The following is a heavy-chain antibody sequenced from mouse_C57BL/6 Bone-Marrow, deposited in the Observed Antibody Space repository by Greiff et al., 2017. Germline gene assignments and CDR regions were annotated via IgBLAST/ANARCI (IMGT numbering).Heavy chain of an antibody. Sequence: EVQGVESGGGLVQPKGSLKLSCAASGFTFNTYAMHWVRQAPGKGLEWVARIRSKSSNYATYYADSVKDRFTISRDDSQSMLYLQMNNLKTEETAMYYCVRAYDYDGYFDVWGTGTTVTVSS. J-gene: IGHJ1*03. V-gene: IGHV10-3*01. CDR2: IRSKSSNYAT. D-gene: IGHD2-4*01. CDR1: GFTFNTYA. CDR3: VRAYDYDGYFDV.